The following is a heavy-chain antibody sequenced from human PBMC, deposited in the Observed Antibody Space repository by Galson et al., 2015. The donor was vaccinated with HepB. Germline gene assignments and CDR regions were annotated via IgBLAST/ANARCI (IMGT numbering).Heavy chain of an antibody. CDR2: SSGSGGTT. CDR1: GFTFSSYA. V-gene: IGHV3-23*01. D-gene: IGHD3-10*01. CDR3: AKAGGKVRGQLDY. J-gene: IGHJ4*02. Sequence: SLRLSCAASGFTFSSYAMSWVRQAPGKGLEWVSVSSGSGGTTYQADSVKGRFTISRDNSKNTLFLQMNSLRAEDTAIYYCAKAGGKVRGQLDYWGQGTPVTVSS.